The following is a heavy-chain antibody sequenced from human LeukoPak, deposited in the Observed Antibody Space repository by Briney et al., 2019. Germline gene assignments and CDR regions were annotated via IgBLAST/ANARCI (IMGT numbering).Heavy chain of an antibody. V-gene: IGHV1-2*06. CDR3: ARDYCSSTSCLFDY. Sequence: ASVKVSCKASGYTFTGYHMHWVRQTPGQGLEWMGRINPNSGDTNYAQKFQGRVTMTRDTSISTAYMELSRLRSDDTAVYYCARDYCSSTSCLFDYWGQGTLVTVSS. CDR2: INPNSGDT. D-gene: IGHD2-2*01. J-gene: IGHJ4*02. CDR1: GYTFTGYH.